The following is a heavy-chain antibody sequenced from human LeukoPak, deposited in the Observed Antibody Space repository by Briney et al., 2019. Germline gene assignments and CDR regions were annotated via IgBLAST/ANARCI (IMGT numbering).Heavy chain of an antibody. CDR1: GGSFSGYY. J-gene: IGHJ4*02. CDR3: ARGGGRITMVRGVKRPYYFDY. V-gene: IGHV4-34*01. D-gene: IGHD3-10*01. CDR2: INHSGST. Sequence: PSETLSLTCAVYGGSFSGYYWSWIRQPPGKGLEWIGEINHSGSTNYNPSLKSRVTISVDTSKNQFSLKLSSVTAADTAVYYCARGGGRITMVRGVKRPYYFDYWGQGTLVTVSS.